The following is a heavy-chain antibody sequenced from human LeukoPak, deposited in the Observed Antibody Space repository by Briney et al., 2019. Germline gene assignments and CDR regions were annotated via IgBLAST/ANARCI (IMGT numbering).Heavy chain of an antibody. D-gene: IGHD2-8*01. V-gene: IGHV3-30*18. J-gene: IGHJ6*04. CDR2: ISYDGSNK. CDR1: GFTFSSYG. Sequence: PGRSLRLSCAASGFTFSSYGMHGVRQAPGKGLEWVAVISYDGSNKYYAGSVKGRSTISRDNSKNTLYLQMNSLGAEDTAVYYCAKYIGLLDYYYYGMDVWGKGTPGTVSS. CDR3: AKYIGLLDYYYYGMDV.